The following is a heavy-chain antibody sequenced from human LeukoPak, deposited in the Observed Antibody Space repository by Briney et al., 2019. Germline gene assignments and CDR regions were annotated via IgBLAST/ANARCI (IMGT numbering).Heavy chain of an antibody. Sequence: SETLSLTCTVSGGSISSYYWSWIRQPPGKGLEWIGYIYYSGSTYYNPSLKSRVTISVDTSKNQFSLKLSSVTAADTAVYYCARHLYSYGTPYYFDYWGQGTLVTVSS. CDR2: IYYSGST. V-gene: IGHV4-59*08. CDR3: ARHLYSYGTPYYFDY. CDR1: GGSISSYY. D-gene: IGHD5-18*01. J-gene: IGHJ4*02.